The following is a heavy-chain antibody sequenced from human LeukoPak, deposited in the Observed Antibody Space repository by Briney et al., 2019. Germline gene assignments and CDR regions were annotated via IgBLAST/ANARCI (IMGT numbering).Heavy chain of an antibody. D-gene: IGHD4-17*01. J-gene: IGHJ4*02. Sequence: GGSLRLSCAASGFTVSSSYMSWVRQAPGKGLEWVSVIYSGGSAYYADSVKGRSTISRDNSKNTLFLQMNSLRAEDTAVYYCARNYGDYVFIIGYWGQGTLVTVSS. CDR1: GFTVSSSY. CDR3: ARNYGDYVFIIGY. CDR2: IYSGGSA. V-gene: IGHV3-53*01.